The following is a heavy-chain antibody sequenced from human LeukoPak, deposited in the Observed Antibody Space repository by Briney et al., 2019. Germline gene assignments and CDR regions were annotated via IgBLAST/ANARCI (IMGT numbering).Heavy chain of an antibody. CDR3: ARALVPAALGRGPSWAMDSDDY. D-gene: IGHD2-2*01. Sequence: GGSLRLSCAASGFTFSSYEMNWVRQAPGKGLEWVSYISSSGSTIYYADSVKGRFTISRDNAKNSLYLQMNSLRAEDTAVYYCARALVPAALGRGPSWAMDSDDYWGQGTLVTVSS. V-gene: IGHV3-48*03. CDR2: ISSSGSTI. J-gene: IGHJ4*02. CDR1: GFTFSSYE.